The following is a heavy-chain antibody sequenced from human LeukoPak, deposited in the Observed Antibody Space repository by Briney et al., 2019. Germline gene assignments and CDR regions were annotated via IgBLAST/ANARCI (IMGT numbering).Heavy chain of an antibody. CDR1: RFTFSSYA. Sequence: GGSLRLSCVASRFTFSSYAMSWVRQAPGKGLEWVSTILGSGGDTYYADSVKGRFTISRDNSKNTLYLQMSSLRAEDTAVFFCAKQIGAAYFDYWGQGTLVTVSS. CDR2: ILGSGGDT. D-gene: IGHD4/OR15-4a*01. V-gene: IGHV3-23*01. J-gene: IGHJ4*02. CDR3: AKQIGAAYFDY.